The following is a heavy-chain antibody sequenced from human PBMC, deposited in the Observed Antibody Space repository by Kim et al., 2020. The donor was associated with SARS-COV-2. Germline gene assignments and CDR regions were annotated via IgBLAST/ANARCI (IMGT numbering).Heavy chain of an antibody. CDR2: LYTGGVG. V-gene: IGHV3-53*01. CDR1: GFIVSSTS. CDR3: ARSAIIAKVGFDY. J-gene: IGHJ4*02. D-gene: IGHD3-10*01. Sequence: GGSLRLSCAASGFIVSSTSMNWVRQAPGKGLEWVSILYTGGVGDYADSVSGRFTMSRDNSKNTVYLQMTSLRAEDTALYYCARSAIIAKVGFDYWGQGILVTVSS.